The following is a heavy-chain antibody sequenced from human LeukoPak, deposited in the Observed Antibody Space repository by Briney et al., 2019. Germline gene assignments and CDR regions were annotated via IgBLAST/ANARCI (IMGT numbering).Heavy chain of an antibody. V-gene: IGHV3-30*18. CDR2: ISYDAINK. D-gene: IGHD2-2*01. CDR1: GGSFSGYY. CDR3: AKGYCSSTSCLKTD. Sequence: LSLTCAVYGGSFSGYYWSWIRQAPGKGLEWVAVISYDAINKYYADSVKGRFTISRDNSKNTLYLQMNSLRAEDTAVYYCAKGYCSSTSCLKTDWGQGALVTVSS. J-gene: IGHJ4*02.